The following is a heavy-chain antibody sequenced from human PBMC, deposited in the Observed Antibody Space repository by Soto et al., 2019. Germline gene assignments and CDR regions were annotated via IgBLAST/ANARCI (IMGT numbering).Heavy chain of an antibody. V-gene: IGHV4-31*03. Sequence: QVQLQESGPGLVKPSQTLSLTCTVSGGSISSGGYYWSWIRQHPGKGLEWIGYIYYSGRTYYNPSLKSRVTISVDTSKNQFSLKLSSVTAADTAVYYCARVRILLGATVTTEYWYFDLWGRGTLVTVSS. CDR1: GGSISSGGYY. CDR3: ARVRILLGATVTTEYWYFDL. CDR2: IYYSGRT. J-gene: IGHJ2*01. D-gene: IGHD4-17*01.